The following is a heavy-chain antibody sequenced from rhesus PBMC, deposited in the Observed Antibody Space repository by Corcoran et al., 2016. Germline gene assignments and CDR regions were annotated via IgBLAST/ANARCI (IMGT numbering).Heavy chain of an antibody. Sequence: QVQLVQSGAAVKKPGASVKLSCKASGYHFHSYRINLVSQAHGQGLEWMGWINTSNGNTGYAKKFQGIVTMTMDTSTSTAYMELSSLRSEDTAVYYCARGYSGYRPYFDDWGQGVLVTVSS. V-gene: IGHV1-200*01. CDR2: INTSNGNT. D-gene: IGHD5-24*01. J-gene: IGHJ4*01. CDR3: ARGYSGYRPYFDD. CDR1: GYHFHSYR.